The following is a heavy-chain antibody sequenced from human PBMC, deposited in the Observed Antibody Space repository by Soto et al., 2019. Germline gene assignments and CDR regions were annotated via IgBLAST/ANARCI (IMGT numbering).Heavy chain of an antibody. CDR1: GGSINRYY. CDR3: ARHVGELDY. CDR2: IYDDGST. Sequence: PSETLSLTCSVSGGSINRYYWGWIRQPPGKGLEWIGWIYDDGSTNYNPSLEGRVTISVDTSKNQFSLKLRSVTAADSAFYYCARHVGELDYWGQGILVTVSS. D-gene: IGHD3-16*01. J-gene: IGHJ4*02. V-gene: IGHV4-59*08.